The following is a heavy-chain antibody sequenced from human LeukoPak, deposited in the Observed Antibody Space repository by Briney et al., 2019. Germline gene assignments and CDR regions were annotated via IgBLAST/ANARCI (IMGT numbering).Heavy chain of an antibody. D-gene: IGHD6-13*01. Sequence: PGGSLRLSCAASGFTFSSYGMHWVRQAPGKGLEWAAVIWYDGSNKYYADSVKGRFTISRDNSKNTLYLQMNSLRAEDTAVYYCAKSEVAAAPDYWGQGTLVTVSS. CDR2: IWYDGSNK. CDR1: GFTFSSYG. CDR3: AKSEVAAAPDY. J-gene: IGHJ4*02. V-gene: IGHV3-33*06.